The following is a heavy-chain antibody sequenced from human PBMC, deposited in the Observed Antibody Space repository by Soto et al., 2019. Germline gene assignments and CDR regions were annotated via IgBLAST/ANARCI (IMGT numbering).Heavy chain of an antibody. Sequence: SVKVSCKASGGTFSSYAISWVRQAPGQGLEWMGGIIPIFGTANYAQKFQGRVTITADESTSTAYMELSSLRAEDTAVYYCARDPSIVGADGEEYYYYYGMDVWGQGTTVTVSS. J-gene: IGHJ6*02. V-gene: IGHV1-69*13. CDR2: IIPIFGTA. CDR3: ARDPSIVGADGEEYYYYYGMDV. D-gene: IGHD1-26*01. CDR1: GGTFSSYA.